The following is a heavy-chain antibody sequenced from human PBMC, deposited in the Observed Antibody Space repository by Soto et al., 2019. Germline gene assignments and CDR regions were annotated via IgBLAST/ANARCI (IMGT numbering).Heavy chain of an antibody. Sequence: QLQLQESGPGLVKPSETLSLTCTVSGGSISRSSYYWGGIRQPPGKGLEWIGSIYYSGSTYYNPSLKSRVTISVDTSKNQFSLKLSSVTAADTAVYYCARHIPGGHNWFDPWGQGTLVTVSS. V-gene: IGHV4-39*01. CDR2: IYYSGST. CDR1: GGSISRSSYY. CDR3: ARHIPGGHNWFDP. J-gene: IGHJ5*02. D-gene: IGHD3-16*01.